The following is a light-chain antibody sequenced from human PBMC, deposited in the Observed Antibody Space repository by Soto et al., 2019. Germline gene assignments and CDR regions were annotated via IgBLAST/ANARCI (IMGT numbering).Light chain of an antibody. J-gene: IGKJ1*01. Sequence: EIVMTQSPATLYVSPGERATLSCRASQSVSSNLAWYQQKPGQAPRLLIYGASTRAAGIPARFSGSGSGTEFTLTISSLQSEDFAVYYCQHYSNWPPWTFGQGTKVEIK. CDR2: GAS. CDR3: QHYSNWPPWT. CDR1: QSVSSN. V-gene: IGKV3-15*01.